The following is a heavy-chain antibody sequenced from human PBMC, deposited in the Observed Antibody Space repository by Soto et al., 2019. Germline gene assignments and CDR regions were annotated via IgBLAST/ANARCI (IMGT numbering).Heavy chain of an antibody. D-gene: IGHD3-10*01. J-gene: IGHJ6*02. CDR3: AREITMVRGVTPSYGMDV. Sequence: SETLSLTCAVYGWYFSGYYWSWIRQPPGKGLEWIGEINHSGSTNYNPSLKSRVTISVDTSKNQFSLKLSSVTAADTAVYYCAREITMVRGVTPSYGMDVWGQGTTVTVSS. CDR1: GWYFSGYY. CDR2: INHSGST. V-gene: IGHV4-34*01.